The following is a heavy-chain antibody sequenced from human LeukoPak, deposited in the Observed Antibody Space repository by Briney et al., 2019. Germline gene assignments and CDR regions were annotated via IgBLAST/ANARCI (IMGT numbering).Heavy chain of an antibody. Sequence: GGSLRLYCAASGFTFSSYSMNWVRQAPGKGLEWVSSISSSSSYIYYADSVKGRFTISRDNAKNSLYLQMNSLRGEDTAVYYCAKDSSSWYGSEYYFDYWGQGTLVTVSS. CDR3: AKDSSSWYGSEYYFDY. J-gene: IGHJ4*02. CDR1: GFTFSSYS. D-gene: IGHD6-13*01. CDR2: ISSSSSYI. V-gene: IGHV3-21*01.